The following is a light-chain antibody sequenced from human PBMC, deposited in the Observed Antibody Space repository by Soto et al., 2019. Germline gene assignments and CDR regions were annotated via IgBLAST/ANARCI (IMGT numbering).Light chain of an antibody. V-gene: IGKV3-20*01. CDR3: QQYGSPPPWT. J-gene: IGKJ1*01. CDR2: GAS. Sequence: EIVLTQSPGTLSLSPGERATLSCRASQSVSSSYLAWYQQKPGQAPRLLIYGASSRATGIPDRLSGSGSGTDFSLTISRLEPEDFAVYYCQQYGSPPPWTFGQGTKVEIK. CDR1: QSVSSSY.